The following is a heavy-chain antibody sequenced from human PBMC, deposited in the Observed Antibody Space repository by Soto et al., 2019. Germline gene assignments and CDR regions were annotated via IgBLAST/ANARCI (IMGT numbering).Heavy chain of an antibody. J-gene: IGHJ4*02. CDR2: IDPSGGVT. CDR3: ARYVLGHDNYETIGYYFDH. Sequence: QVQLIQFGAEVKKPGASVKVSCRASGYTFTKFHIHWVRQAPGLGLEWMGMIDPSGGVTRDAQRFQDRISMTSDTSTSSVYMELRGLTSEDTAVYYCARYVLGHDNYETIGYYFDHWGPGTLVTVSS. V-gene: IGHV1-46*01. D-gene: IGHD3-16*01. CDR1: GYTFTKFH.